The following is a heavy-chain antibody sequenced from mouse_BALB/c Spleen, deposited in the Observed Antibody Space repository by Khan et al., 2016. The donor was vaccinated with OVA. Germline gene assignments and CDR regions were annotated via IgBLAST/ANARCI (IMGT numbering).Heavy chain of an antibody. J-gene: IGHJ3*01. CDR2: ISPGSGDT. D-gene: IGHD6-1*01. CDR3: GRKNCIGRTFAD. CDR1: GYTFTDYY. V-gene: IGHV1-77*01. Sequence: QVQLQQSGAELARPGASVKLSCKASGYTFTDYYINWVKQRTGQGLEWIGEISPGSGDTYYNEKFKGKATLTADKSSSTAYMQLSSLTSGASAVSICGRKNCIGRTFADWGRGTLVTVSA.